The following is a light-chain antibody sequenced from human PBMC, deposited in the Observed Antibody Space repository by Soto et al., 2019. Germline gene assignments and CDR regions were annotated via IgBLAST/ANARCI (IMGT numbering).Light chain of an antibody. Sequence: EIVLTQSPATLSLSPGERAALSCRASQGVGRFLAWYQQKPCQAPRLLIYDASNRATGIPARFSGSGSVTDFTLAIDNLEPEDFAVYYCQQRGGWPLTFGGGTKVEIK. CDR1: QGVGRF. CDR3: QQRGGWPLT. J-gene: IGKJ4*01. CDR2: DAS. V-gene: IGKV3-11*01.